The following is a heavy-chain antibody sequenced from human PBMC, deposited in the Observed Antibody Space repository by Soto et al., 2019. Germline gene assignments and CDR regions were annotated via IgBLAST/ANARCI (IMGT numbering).Heavy chain of an antibody. CDR2: ISYDGGNQ. V-gene: IGHV3-30*18. CDR1: GFAFSTSY. Sequence: GGSLSLSCAASGFAFSTSYIHWVRHAPGKGLEWVALISYDGGNQYYADSVKGRFTLSRAKSTTTLYLQLNSLTTEHTAFYYCAKNLGDSGDFWGQGTLVTVS. J-gene: IGHJ4*02. CDR3: AKNLGDSGDF. D-gene: IGHD4-17*01.